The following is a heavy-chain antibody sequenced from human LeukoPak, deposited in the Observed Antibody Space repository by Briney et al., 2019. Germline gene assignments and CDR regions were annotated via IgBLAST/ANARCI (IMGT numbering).Heavy chain of an antibody. V-gene: IGHV4-39*07. CDR2: VYKSGSN. CDR1: GDSITNNDNH. J-gene: IGHJ3*02. CDR3: ARETLRFAFDI. Sequence: SEALSLTCTVSGDSITNNDNHWGWIRQSPGKGLEWIGSVYKSGSNLYNPSLTSRVTVSMDTSKNQFSLKLSSVTAADTAVYYCARETLRFAFDIWGQGTMVTVSS.